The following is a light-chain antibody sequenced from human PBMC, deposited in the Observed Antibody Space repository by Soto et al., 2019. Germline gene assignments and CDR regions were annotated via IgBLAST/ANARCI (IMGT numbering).Light chain of an antibody. CDR3: SSYAGGNNFMV. CDR1: SSDVGGYNY. J-gene: IGLJ2*01. Sequence: QSALTQPPSASGSPGQSVTISCTGTSSDVGGYNYVSWYQQHPGKAPKLMIYEVTKRPSGVPHRFSASKSGNTASLTVSGLQAEDEADYYCSSYAGGNNFMVFGGGTKLTVL. V-gene: IGLV2-8*01. CDR2: EVT.